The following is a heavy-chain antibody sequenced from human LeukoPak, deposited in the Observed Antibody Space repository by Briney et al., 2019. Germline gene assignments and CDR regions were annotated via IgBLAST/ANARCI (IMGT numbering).Heavy chain of an antibody. D-gene: IGHD2-2*01. CDR1: GFSISGSG. Sequence: GGSLRLSCAASGFSISGSGMTWARQAPGKGLEWISAINSGDSTYYADAVMGRFTVSRDNSKNTIYLQMNSLRVDDTAVYFCANRPTSAWSDHWGQGTLVTVSS. CDR3: ANRPTSAWSDH. CDR2: INSGDST. V-gene: IGHV3-23*01. J-gene: IGHJ5*02.